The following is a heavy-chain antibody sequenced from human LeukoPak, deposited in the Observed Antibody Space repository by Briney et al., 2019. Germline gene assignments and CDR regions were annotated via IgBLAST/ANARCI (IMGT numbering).Heavy chain of an antibody. V-gene: IGHV3-21*01. D-gene: IGHD6-19*01. CDR1: GFTFSSYS. CDR2: ISSSSSYI. J-gene: IGHJ4*02. CDR3: ARGETSGWYYTTDY. Sequence: PGGSLRLSCAASGFTFSSYSMNWVRQAPGKGLEWVSSISSSSSYIYYADSVKGRFTISRDNAKNSLYLQMNSLRAEDTAVYYCARGETSGWYYTTDYWGQGTLVTVSS.